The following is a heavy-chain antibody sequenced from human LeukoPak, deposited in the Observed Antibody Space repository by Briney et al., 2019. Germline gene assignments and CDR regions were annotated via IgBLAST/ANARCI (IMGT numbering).Heavy chain of an antibody. J-gene: IGHJ3*02. Sequence: SVNVSCMASGFTFTASAVQWVRQARGQRLEWIGWIVVGRGNRNYAQKLQERVTITRDMSTGTAYMELGSLRSEDTAVYYCAATSVGATINDPFDIWGQGTMVTVSS. D-gene: IGHD1-26*01. CDR3: AATSVGATINDPFDI. V-gene: IGHV1-58*01. CDR1: GFTFTASA. CDR2: IVVGRGNR.